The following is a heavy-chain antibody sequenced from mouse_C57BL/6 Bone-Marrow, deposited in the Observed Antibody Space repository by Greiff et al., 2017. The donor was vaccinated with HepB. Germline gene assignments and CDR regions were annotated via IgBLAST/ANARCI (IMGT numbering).Heavy chain of an antibody. Sequence: QVQLKESGPGLVAPSQSLSITCTVSGFSLTSYGVDWVRQSPGKGLEWLGVIWGVGSTNYNSALKSRLSISKDNSKSQVFLKMNSLQTDDTAMYYCAIIYYDYDGYYAMDYWGQGTSGTVSS. V-gene: IGHV2-6*01. CDR1: GFSLTSYG. D-gene: IGHD2-4*01. CDR3: AIIYYDYDGYYAMDY. CDR2: IWGVGST. J-gene: IGHJ4*01.